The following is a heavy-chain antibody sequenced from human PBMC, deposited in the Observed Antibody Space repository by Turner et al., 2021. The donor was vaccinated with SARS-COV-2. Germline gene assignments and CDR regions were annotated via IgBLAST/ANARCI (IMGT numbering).Heavy chain of an antibody. CDR2: IYYSGST. CDR1: GGSISSSSYY. J-gene: IGHJ3*02. V-gene: IGHV4-39*01. CDR3: ASPGGNSGWFFAYDI. Sequence: QPQLQESGPGLVKPSETLSLTCTSSGGSISSSSYYRGWIRQPPGKGLEWIGSIYYSGSTYYNPSLKSRVTISVDTSKNQFSLKLNSVTAADTAVYYCASPGGNSGWFFAYDIWGQGTMVTVSS. D-gene: IGHD6-19*01.